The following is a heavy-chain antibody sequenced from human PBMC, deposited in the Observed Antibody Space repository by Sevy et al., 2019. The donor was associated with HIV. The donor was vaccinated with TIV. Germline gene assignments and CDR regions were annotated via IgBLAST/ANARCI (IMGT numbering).Heavy chain of an antibody. V-gene: IGHV1-46*01. CDR3: VRADPAQHFDS. CDR1: GDTLPNNY. J-gene: IGHJ4*02. CDR2: IDTSGGNT. Sequence: ASVKVSCKAPGDTLPNNYMHWVRQAPGQGLEGMGIIDTSGGNTSYAQKFQGRVTMTRDTSTSTLYMDLSSLRSEDTAVYYCVRADPAQHFDSWGQGTLVTVSS.